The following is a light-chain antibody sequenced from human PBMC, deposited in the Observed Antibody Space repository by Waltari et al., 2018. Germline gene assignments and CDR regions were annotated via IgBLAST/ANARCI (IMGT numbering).Light chain of an antibody. CDR2: GTS. J-gene: IGKJ4*01. CDR3: QQYGRL. CDR1: ESPSRSS. Sequence: DIVLTQSPGILSLSPGEGATLSCRASESPSRSSLAWYQQKPGQAPRLVMYGTSNRATDLPDRFSGSGSGTDFILTISRLEPEDFAVYYCQQYGRLFGGGTKVEI. V-gene: IGKV3-20*01.